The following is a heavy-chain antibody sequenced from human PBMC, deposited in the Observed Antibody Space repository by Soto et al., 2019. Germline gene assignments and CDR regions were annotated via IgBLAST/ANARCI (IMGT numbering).Heavy chain of an antibody. CDR1: GGTFSNYA. D-gene: IGHD2-2*01. V-gene: IGHV1-69*01. Sequence: QVQLVQSGAEVKKPGSSVKVSCKASGGTFSNYAISWVRQAPGQGLEWMGGVIPISGTANYAHKFQGRVTIPAGESTSTAYMELSSLRSEDTAVYYCARSQGSSTSLEIYYYYYYGMDVWGQGTTVTVSS. J-gene: IGHJ6*02. CDR3: ARSQGSSTSLEIYYYYYYGMDV. CDR2: VIPISGTA.